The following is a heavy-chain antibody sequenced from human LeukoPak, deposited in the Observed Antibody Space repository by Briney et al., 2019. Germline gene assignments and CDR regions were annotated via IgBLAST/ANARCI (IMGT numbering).Heavy chain of an antibody. V-gene: IGHV3-23*01. CDR2: ISGSGGST. CDR3: ARDFHSSSWAY. D-gene: IGHD6-13*01. J-gene: IGHJ4*02. CDR1: GFTFSSYA. Sequence: PGGSLRLSCAASGFTFSSYAMSWVRQAPGKGLEWVSAISGSGGSTYYADSVKGRFTISRDNAKNSLYLQMNSLRAEDTAVYYCARDFHSSSWAYWGQGTLVTVSS.